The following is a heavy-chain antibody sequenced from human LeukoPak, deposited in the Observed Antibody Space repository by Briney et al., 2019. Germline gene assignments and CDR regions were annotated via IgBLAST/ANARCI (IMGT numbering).Heavy chain of an antibody. CDR1: GGSISSSSYY. Sequence: PSETLSLTCTVSGGSISSSSYYWGWIRQPPGKGLEWIGSIYYSGSTYYNPSLKSRVTISVDTSKNQFSLKLSSVTAADTAVYYCATHFPLFGRILGYFDYWGQGTLVTVSS. V-gene: IGHV4-39*01. CDR3: ATHFPLFGRILGYFDY. CDR2: IYYSGST. J-gene: IGHJ4*02. D-gene: IGHD2/OR15-2a*01.